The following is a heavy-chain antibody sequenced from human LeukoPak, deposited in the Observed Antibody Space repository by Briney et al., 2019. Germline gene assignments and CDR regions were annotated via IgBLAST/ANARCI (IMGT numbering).Heavy chain of an antibody. CDR1: GSTFSSHS. Sequence: GGSLRLSCAASGSTFSSHSMNWVRKAPGKGLQWVASIDSRSAYIYYADSVKGRFIISRDNAKTSLYLHMNSLRAEDTAVYYCAAYNYGYLADYWGQGTLVTVSS. D-gene: IGHD5-18*01. J-gene: IGHJ4*02. CDR2: IDSRSAYI. CDR3: AAYNYGYLADY. V-gene: IGHV3-21*01.